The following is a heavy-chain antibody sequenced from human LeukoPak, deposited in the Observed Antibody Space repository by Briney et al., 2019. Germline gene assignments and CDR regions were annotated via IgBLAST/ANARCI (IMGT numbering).Heavy chain of an antibody. CDR3: ARGYNSGSWFDP. CDR1: GLTFSSYG. CDR2: IRYDGSNK. J-gene: IGHJ5*02. V-gene: IGHV3-30*02. D-gene: IGHD6-19*01. Sequence: PGGSLRLSCAASGLTFSSYGMHWVRQAPGKGLEWVAFIRYDGSNKYYADSVKGRFTISRDNSKNTLYLQMNSLRAEDTAVYYCARGYNSGSWFDPWGQGTLVTVSS.